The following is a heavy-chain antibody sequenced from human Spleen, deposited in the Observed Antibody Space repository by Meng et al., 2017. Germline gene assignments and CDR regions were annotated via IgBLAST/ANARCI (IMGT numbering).Heavy chain of an antibody. V-gene: IGHV3-7*01. CDR2: IKQDGSEK. D-gene: IGHD1-26*01. J-gene: IGHJ4*02. CDR1: GFTFSSYW. CDR3: ANETWELHDY. Sequence: GESLKISCAASGFTFSSYWMSWVRQAPGKGLEWVANIKQDGSEKYYVDSVKGRFTISRDNAKNSLYLQMNSLRAEDTTVYYCANETWELHDYWGQGTLVTVSS.